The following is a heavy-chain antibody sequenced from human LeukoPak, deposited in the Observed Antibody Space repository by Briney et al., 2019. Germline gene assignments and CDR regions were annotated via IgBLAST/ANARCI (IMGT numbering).Heavy chain of an antibody. CDR1: GGSISSYY. J-gene: IGHJ4*02. CDR3: ARHTSLSGTYYYYFEY. Sequence: SETLSLTCTVSGGSISSYYWSWIRQPPGKGLEWIGYIYYSGSTDYNPSLKSRVTMSVDTSKNQFSLKLSSVTAADTAVYYCARHTSLSGTYYYYFEYWGLGTLVTVSS. CDR2: IYYSGST. D-gene: IGHD1-26*01. V-gene: IGHV4-59*08.